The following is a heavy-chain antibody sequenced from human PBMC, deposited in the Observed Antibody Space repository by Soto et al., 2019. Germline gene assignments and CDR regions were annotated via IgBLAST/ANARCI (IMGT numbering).Heavy chain of an antibody. J-gene: IGHJ4*02. D-gene: IGHD3-3*01. CDR1: GGSISSGDYY. CDR3: ARDYDFWSGGGGLDY. Sequence: QVQLQESGPGLVKPSQTLSLTCTVSGGSISSGDYYWSWIRQPPGKGLEWIGYIYYSGSTYYNPSLKSRGTLSGDTSKSQFPRKPSSGPAADTAVYYCARDYDFWSGGGGLDYWGQGTLVTVSS. CDR2: IYYSGST. V-gene: IGHV4-30-4*01.